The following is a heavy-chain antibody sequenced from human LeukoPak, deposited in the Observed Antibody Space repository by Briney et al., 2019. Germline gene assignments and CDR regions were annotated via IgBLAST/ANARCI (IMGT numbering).Heavy chain of an antibody. Sequence: GGSLRLSCAASGFTFSSYDMHWVRQATGKGLEWVSAIGTAGDTYYPGSVKGRFTISRENAKNSLYLQMNSLRAEDTAVYYCAKDLGYCSSTSCYGGRGYYFDYWGQGTLVTVSS. V-gene: IGHV3-13*01. CDR3: AKDLGYCSSTSCYGGRGYYFDY. J-gene: IGHJ4*02. CDR2: IGTAGDT. CDR1: GFTFSSYD. D-gene: IGHD2-2*01.